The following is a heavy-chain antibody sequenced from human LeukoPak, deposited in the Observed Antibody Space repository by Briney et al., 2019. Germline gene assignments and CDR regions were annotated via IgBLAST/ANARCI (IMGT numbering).Heavy chain of an antibody. V-gene: IGHV3-48*02. J-gene: IGHJ4*02. CDR3: ARDLAYGDLPYYFDC. D-gene: IGHD4-17*01. CDR2: ISSSSSTK. CDR1: GFTFSSYS. Sequence: GGSLRLSCAASGFTFSSYSMNWVRQAPGKGLEWVSYISSSSSTKYYADSVKGRFTISRDNTKTPLYLKMNSLRDEDTAVYYCARDLAYGDLPYYFDCWGQGTLVTVSS.